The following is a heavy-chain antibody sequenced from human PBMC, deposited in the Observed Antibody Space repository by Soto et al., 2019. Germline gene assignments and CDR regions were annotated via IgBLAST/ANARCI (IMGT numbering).Heavy chain of an antibody. Sequence: GGSLRLSCAASGFNFNADVMNWVRQAPGKGLEWVSIISFTGDSRYYADSVKDRFTISRDNSQNTLYLQMNSLRAEDTAVYYCAKKSCSSPGCPYGMDVWGQGTTVTVSS. V-gene: IGHV3-23*01. D-gene: IGHD2-2*01. CDR2: ISFTGDSR. J-gene: IGHJ6*02. CDR1: GFNFNADV. CDR3: AKKSCSSPGCPYGMDV.